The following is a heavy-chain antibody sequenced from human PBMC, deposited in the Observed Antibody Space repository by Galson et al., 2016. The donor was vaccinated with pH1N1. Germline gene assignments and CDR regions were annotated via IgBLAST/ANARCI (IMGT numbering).Heavy chain of an antibody. CDR3: ARNCSSSSCRVDY. Sequence: SVKVSCKASGYTFTYYAMNWVRQAPGQGLEWMGWINTNTGNPTYAQGFTGRFVFSLDTSVSTAYLQISSLKAEDTAVYYRARNCSSSSCRVDYWGQGTLVTVSS. D-gene: IGHD2-2*01. CDR2: INTNTGNP. CDR1: GYTFTYYA. J-gene: IGHJ4*02. V-gene: IGHV7-4-1*02.